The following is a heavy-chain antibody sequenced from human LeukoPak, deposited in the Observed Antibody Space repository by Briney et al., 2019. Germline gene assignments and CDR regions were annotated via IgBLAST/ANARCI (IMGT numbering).Heavy chain of an antibody. J-gene: IGHJ4*02. CDR2: IYSGGTT. D-gene: IGHD3-3*01. Sequence: GGSLRLSCAASGFTVSSNHMSWVRQAPGKGLEWVSVIYSGGTTYYADSVKGRFTISRDNSKNTLYLQMHSLRAEDTAVYYCARGRRITIFGVIIDRYFDYWGQGTLVTVSS. CDR3: ARGRRITIFGVIIDRYFDY. CDR1: GFTVSSNH. V-gene: IGHV3-66*01.